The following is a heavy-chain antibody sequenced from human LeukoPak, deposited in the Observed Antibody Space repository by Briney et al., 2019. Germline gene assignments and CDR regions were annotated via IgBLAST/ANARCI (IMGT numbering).Heavy chain of an antibody. V-gene: IGHV3-74*01. CDR1: GFTFSTYW. CDR3: AREDYNDSGWYFDL. J-gene: IGHJ2*01. Sequence: GGSLRLSCAASGFTFSTYWMHWVSRAPGKGLVWVSRIKTDGSRTTYADSVKGRFTISRDNAKNTLYLQMNSLRAEDTAVYYCAREDYNDSGWYFDLWGRGTLVTVSS. D-gene: IGHD4-17*01. CDR2: IKTDGSRT.